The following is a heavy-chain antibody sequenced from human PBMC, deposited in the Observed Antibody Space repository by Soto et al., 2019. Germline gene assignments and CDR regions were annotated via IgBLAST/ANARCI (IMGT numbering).Heavy chain of an antibody. CDR3: ARQSCGSTSCFYDY. J-gene: IGHJ4*02. V-gene: IGHV1-2*02. Sequence: WIRQAPGQGLEWMGWLNPNSGATDFAQRFQGRVTLTSDTSISTAYMELNRLTSADTAVFYCARQSCGSTSCFYDYWGPGTLVTVSS. CDR2: LNPNSGAT. D-gene: IGHD2-2*01.